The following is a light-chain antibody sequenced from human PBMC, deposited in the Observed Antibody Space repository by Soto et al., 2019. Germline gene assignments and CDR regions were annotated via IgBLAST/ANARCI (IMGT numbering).Light chain of an antibody. V-gene: IGKV1-9*01. Sequence: DIQLTQSPSFLPASIGDRVTITCRASQGISSYLAWYQQKPGKAPELLISAASTLQTGVPSRFSGSGSGTEFSLTISSLQPEDFAPYYCQQFNSYPLTFGGGTKVEIK. CDR3: QQFNSYPLT. J-gene: IGKJ4*01. CDR2: AAS. CDR1: QGISSY.